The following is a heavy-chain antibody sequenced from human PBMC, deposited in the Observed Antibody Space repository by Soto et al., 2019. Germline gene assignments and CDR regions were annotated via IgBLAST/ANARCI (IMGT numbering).Heavy chain of an antibody. CDR1: GYTFTGYY. V-gene: IGHV1-2*04. D-gene: IGHD4-17*01. CDR3: ARDSTVTTPAGAFDI. CDR2: INPNSGGT. Sequence: GASVKVSCKASGYTFTGYYMHWVRQAPGQGLEWMGWINPNSGGTNYAQKFQGWVTMTRDTSISTAYMELSRLRSDDTAVYYCARDSTVTTPAGAFDIWGQGTMVTVSS. J-gene: IGHJ3*02.